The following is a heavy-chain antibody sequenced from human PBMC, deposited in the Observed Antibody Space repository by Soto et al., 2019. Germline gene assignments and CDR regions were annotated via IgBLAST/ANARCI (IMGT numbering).Heavy chain of an antibody. CDR2: IFHTGST. D-gene: IGHD2-8*02. CDR3: ARETYCTSANCFIHFDS. CDR1: GASISSGDSY. V-gene: IGHV4-31*11. Sequence: SETLSLTCAVSGASISSGDSYWSWIRRRPGKGLEWIGYIFHTGSTYYNPSLKSRVTISLDSSKNQFSLKLTSATAADTAVYLCARETYCTSANCFIHFDSWGQGSLVTVSS. J-gene: IGHJ4*02.